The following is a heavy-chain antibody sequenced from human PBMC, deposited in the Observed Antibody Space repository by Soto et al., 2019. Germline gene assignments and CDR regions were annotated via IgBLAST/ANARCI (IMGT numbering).Heavy chain of an antibody. CDR3: ARGGAAGRGDALDT. CDR1: GFSFRNQW. D-gene: IGHD3-10*01. Sequence: EVQLEESGGGSVQLGESLRVSCVASGFSFRNQWMHWVRQVAGKGLVWVSRINGDGTRTSYADFVKGRFTVSRDNARNLVFLELNRLTLDASGVYHCARGGAAGRGDALDTWGPGTTVAVTS. J-gene: IGHJ3*02. CDR2: INGDGTRT. V-gene: IGHV3-74*01.